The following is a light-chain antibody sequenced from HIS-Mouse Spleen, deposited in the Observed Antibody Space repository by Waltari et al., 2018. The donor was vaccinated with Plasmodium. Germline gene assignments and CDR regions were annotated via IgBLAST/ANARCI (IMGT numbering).Light chain of an antibody. CDR2: AAS. Sequence: AIRMTQSPSSFSASTGDRVTITCRASQSISSYLAWYQQKPGKAPKLLIYAASTLQSGVPSRFSCSGSGTDFTLTISCLQSEDFATYYCQQYYSYPYTFGQGTKLEIK. J-gene: IGKJ2*01. CDR3: QQYYSYPYT. V-gene: IGKV1-8*01. CDR1: QSISSY.